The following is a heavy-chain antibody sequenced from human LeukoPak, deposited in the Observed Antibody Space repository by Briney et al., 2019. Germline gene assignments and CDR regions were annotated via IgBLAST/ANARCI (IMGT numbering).Heavy chain of an antibody. Sequence: PSETLSLTCTVSGGSLSSYYWSWIRQPPGKGLEWIGYIYYSGSTNYNPSLKSRVTISVDTSKNQFSLKLSSVTAADTAVYYCARAPPRFDPWGQGTLVTVSS. V-gene: IGHV4-59*01. CDR1: GGSLSSYY. CDR3: ARAPPRFDP. J-gene: IGHJ5*02. CDR2: IYYSGST.